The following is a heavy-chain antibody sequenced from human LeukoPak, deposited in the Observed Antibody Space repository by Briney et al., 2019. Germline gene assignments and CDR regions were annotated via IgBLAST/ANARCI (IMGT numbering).Heavy chain of an antibody. J-gene: IGHJ3*02. CDR3: ARVVTEYDYIWGSYRLQDAFDI. V-gene: IGHV4-59*01. CDR1: GGSISSYY. Sequence: PSETLSLTCTVSGGSISSYYWSWIRQPPGKGLEWIGYIYYSGSTNYNPSLKSRVTISVDTSKNQFSLKLSSVTAADTAVYYCARVVTEYDYIWGSYRLQDAFDIWGQGTMVTVSS. D-gene: IGHD3-16*02. CDR2: IYYSGST.